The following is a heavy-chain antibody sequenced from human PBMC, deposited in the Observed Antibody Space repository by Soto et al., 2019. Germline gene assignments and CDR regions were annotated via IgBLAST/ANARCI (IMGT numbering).Heavy chain of an antibody. V-gene: IGHV1-2*02. CDR1: GYTFTDHY. CDR3: ARDISSQSWKWFAP. J-gene: IGHJ5*02. CDR2: IHPNSADT. Sequence: QVQLVQSGAEVKEPGASVKVSCRTSGYTFTDHYINWVRQAPGQGPEYMGWIHPNSADTKYTQRFQGRVTMTRDTSISTAYMELRSLTSDDTAVYYCARDISSQSWKWFAPGGQGTLVTVSS. D-gene: IGHD1-1*01.